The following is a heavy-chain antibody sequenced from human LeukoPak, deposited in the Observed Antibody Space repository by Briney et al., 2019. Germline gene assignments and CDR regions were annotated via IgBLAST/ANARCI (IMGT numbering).Heavy chain of an antibody. V-gene: IGHV3-48*04. Sequence: GGSLRLSCAASGFTFSSYSMNWVRQAPGKGLEWVSYISSSSSTIYYADSVKGRFTISRDNAKNSLYLQMNSLTVEDTAVYYCASGGSYFDYWGQGTLVTVSS. D-gene: IGHD3-10*01. J-gene: IGHJ4*02. CDR1: GFTFSSYS. CDR3: ASGGSYFDY. CDR2: ISSSSSTI.